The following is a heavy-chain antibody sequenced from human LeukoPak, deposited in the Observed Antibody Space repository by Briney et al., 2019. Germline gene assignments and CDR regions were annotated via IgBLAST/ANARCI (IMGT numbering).Heavy chain of an antibody. V-gene: IGHV3-30-3*01. J-gene: IGHJ4*02. D-gene: IGHD3-22*01. CDR2: ISYDGSNK. CDR3: ARDKSWPRYYYDSSGYDY. CDR1: GFTFSSYA. Sequence: GRSLRLSCAASGFTFSSYAMHWVRQAPGKGLEWVAVISYDGSNKYYADSVKGRLTISRDNSKNTLYLQMNSLRAEDTAVYYCARDKSWPRYYYDSSGYDYWGQGTLVTVSS.